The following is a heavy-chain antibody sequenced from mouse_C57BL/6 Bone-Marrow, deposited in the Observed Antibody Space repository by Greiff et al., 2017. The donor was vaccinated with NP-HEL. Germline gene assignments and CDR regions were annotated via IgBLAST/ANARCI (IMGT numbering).Heavy chain of an antibody. D-gene: IGHD1-1*01. Sequence: EVQLQQSGPELVKPGASVKISCKASGYTFTDYYMNWVKQSHGKSLEWIGDINPNNGGTSYNQKFKGKATLTVDKSSSTAYIELRSLTSEDSAVYYCARPIRGGLYYYAMDYWGQGTSVTVSS. CDR1: GYTFTDYY. CDR3: ARPIRGGLYYYAMDY. CDR2: INPNNGGT. J-gene: IGHJ4*01. V-gene: IGHV1-26*01.